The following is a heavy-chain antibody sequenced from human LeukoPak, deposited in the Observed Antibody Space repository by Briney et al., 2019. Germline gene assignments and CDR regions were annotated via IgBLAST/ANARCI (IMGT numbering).Heavy chain of an antibody. D-gene: IGHD5-18*01. Sequence: SETLSLTCTVSGGSISSGGYYWSWIRQHPGKGLEWIGYIYYSGSTYYNPSLKSRVTMSVDTSKNQFSLKLSSVTAADTAVYYCAREGSYGYFDYWGQGTLVTVSS. V-gene: IGHV4-31*03. CDR1: GGSISSGGYY. J-gene: IGHJ4*02. CDR2: IYYSGST. CDR3: AREGSYGYFDY.